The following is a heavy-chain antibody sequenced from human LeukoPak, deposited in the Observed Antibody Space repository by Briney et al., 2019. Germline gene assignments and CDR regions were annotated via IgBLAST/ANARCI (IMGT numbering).Heavy chain of an antibody. J-gene: IGHJ4*02. CDR2: ISGSGGST. CDR1: GFTFSSYA. V-gene: IGHV3-23*01. D-gene: IGHD1-26*01. CDR3: ARDGGSYSPFDY. Sequence: PGGSLRLSCAASGFTFSSYAMSWVRQAPGKGLEWVSAISGSGGSTYYADSVKGRFTISRDNAKNSLYLQMNSLRAEDTAVYYCARDGGSYSPFDYWGQGTLVTVSS.